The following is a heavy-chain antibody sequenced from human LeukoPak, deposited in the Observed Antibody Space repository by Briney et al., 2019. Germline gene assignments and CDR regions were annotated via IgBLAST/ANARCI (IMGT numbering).Heavy chain of an antibody. J-gene: IGHJ4*02. D-gene: IGHD4-23*01. CDR2: ISYDGSDK. V-gene: IGHV3-30*04. CDR3: AGGRPHGNDY. Sequence: GGSLRLSCAASGFTFSSYAMHWVRQAPGKGLEWVALISYDGSDKYDADSVKGRFTISRVNSKNTLYLQMNSLRVEDTAVYYCAGGRPHGNDYWGQGTLVTVSS. CDR1: GFTFSSYA.